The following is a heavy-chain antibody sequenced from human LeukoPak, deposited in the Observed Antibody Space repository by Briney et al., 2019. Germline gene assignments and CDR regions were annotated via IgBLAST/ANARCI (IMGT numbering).Heavy chain of an antibody. J-gene: IGHJ5*02. CDR3: ARGGRTNWFDP. Sequence: GGSLRPSCPPSGFTFIRYPMNWVRQPQGRGRAWVALIPNDRSNKNYADFVRGRITISRDNSKSILYLQMNNLRADDTAVYYCARGGRTNWFDPGGQGTLVSVSA. CDR1: GFTFIRYP. CDR2: IPNDRSNK. D-gene: IGHD3-16*01. V-gene: IGHV3-30-3*01.